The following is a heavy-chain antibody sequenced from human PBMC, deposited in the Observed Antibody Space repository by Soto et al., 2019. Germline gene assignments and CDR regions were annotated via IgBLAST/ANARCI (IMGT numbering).Heavy chain of an antibody. J-gene: IGHJ4*02. Sequence: GGSLRLSCAASGFTFSSYGMHWVRQAPGKGLEWVAVISYDGRNKYYADPVKGRFTISRDNSKNTLYLQMNSLRAEDTAVYYCAKGGRYCSSTSCYDFLDYWGQGTLVTVSS. CDR3: AKGGRYCSSTSCYDFLDY. CDR1: GFTFSSYG. CDR2: ISYDGRNK. D-gene: IGHD2-2*01. V-gene: IGHV3-30*18.